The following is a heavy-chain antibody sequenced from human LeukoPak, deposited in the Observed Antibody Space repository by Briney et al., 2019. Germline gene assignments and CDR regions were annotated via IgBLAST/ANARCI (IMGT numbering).Heavy chain of an antibody. Sequence: PGGSLRLSCVSSGFTFSSHGMHWVCQAPATGLEWVAVIWYDGSEKYYADSVKGRFIISRDNSENMLYLQMNRLRANHRAVYYCARWGNNKSLDYWGQGTLVTVSS. V-gene: IGHV3-33*01. CDR1: GFTFSSHG. J-gene: IGHJ4*02. CDR3: ARWGNNKSLDY. CDR2: IWYDGSEK. D-gene: IGHD7-27*01.